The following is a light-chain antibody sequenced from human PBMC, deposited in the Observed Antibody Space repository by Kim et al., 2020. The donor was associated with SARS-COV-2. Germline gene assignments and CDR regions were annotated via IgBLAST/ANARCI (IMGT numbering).Light chain of an antibody. CDR1: EIISNW. V-gene: IGKV1-5*03. Sequence: SAAVGDRVTITCRASEIISNWLAWYQQKPGKAPNLLIYLASTLESGVPSRCSGSGSGTEFTLTITSLQPDDFATYYCQHYIRFPYTFGQGTKLEI. J-gene: IGKJ2*01. CDR3: QHYIRFPYT. CDR2: LAS.